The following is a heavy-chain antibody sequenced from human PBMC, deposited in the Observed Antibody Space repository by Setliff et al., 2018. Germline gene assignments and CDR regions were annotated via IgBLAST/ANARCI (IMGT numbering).Heavy chain of an antibody. CDR3: ARVESMVRGKNILRHFDY. CDR1: GYTFNNYG. Sequence: GASVKVSCKASGYTFNNYGVAWVRQAPGQGLDWMGWVTIYNGNTKYAQNLQGRLTLSTDRSTGTVYMELGSLTTDDTAIYYCARVESMVRGKNILRHFDYWGQGTQVTVSS. CDR2: VTIYNGNT. J-gene: IGHJ4*02. D-gene: IGHD3-10*01. V-gene: IGHV1-18*01.